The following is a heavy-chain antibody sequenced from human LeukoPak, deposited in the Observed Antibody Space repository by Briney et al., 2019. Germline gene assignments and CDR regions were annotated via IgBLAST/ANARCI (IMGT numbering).Heavy chain of an antibody. J-gene: IGHJ5*02. CDR2: IYYSGDT. Sequence: SETLSLTCTVSGGSLSSYYWSWIRQSPEEGLEGIGHIYYSGDTNYNPSLKSRVTISVDTSKNQFSLKLSSVTAADTAIYYCARGGYYGSGNDFRFDPWGQGTLVTVSS. D-gene: IGHD3-10*01. CDR3: ARGGYYGSGNDFRFDP. V-gene: IGHV4-59*01. CDR1: GGSLSSYY.